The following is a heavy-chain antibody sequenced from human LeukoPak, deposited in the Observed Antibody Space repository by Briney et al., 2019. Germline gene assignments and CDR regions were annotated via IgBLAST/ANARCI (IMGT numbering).Heavy chain of an antibody. CDR1: GGSFSGYY. D-gene: IGHD6-13*01. V-gene: IGHV4-34*01. J-gene: IGHJ5*02. CDR2: INHSGST. CDR3: ARQLSIAAAGTPFDP. Sequence: KPSETLSLTCAVYGGSFSGYYWSWIRQPPGKGLEWIGEINHSGSTNYNPSLKSRVTGSVDTSKNQFSLKLSSVTAADTAVYYCARQLSIAAAGTPFDPWGQGTLVTVSS.